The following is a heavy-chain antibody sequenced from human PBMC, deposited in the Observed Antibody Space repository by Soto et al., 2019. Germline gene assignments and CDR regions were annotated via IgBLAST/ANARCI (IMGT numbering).Heavy chain of an antibody. V-gene: IGHV6-1*01. CDR3: AREFACYVSSYSYLDY. CDR2: TYYRSRWYN. Sequence: SPSLSLTCDISGDSVSGNNAAWNWIRQSPSRGLEWLGRTYYRSRWYNDYAVSVNSRITVTTGTSKNQLSLHLNSVTPEDTAVYSCAREFACYVSSYSYLDYWGQGALVTVSS. CDR1: GDSVSGNNAA. D-gene: IGHD3-16*01. J-gene: IGHJ4*02.